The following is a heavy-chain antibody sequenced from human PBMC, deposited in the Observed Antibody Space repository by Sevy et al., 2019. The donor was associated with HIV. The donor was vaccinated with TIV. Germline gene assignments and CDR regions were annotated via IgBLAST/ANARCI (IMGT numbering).Heavy chain of an antibody. CDR3: ARGLTIFGVAALKD. Sequence: ASVKVSCKASGYSFTAYYMYWVRQAPGQGLEWMGWINPNSGDTNYAQKFQGKMTMTSDASISTAYMELSRLRLDDTALYYCARGLTIFGVAALKDWGQGTLVTVSS. J-gene: IGHJ4*02. CDR1: GYSFTAYY. CDR2: INPNSGDT. V-gene: IGHV1-2*02. D-gene: IGHD3-3*01.